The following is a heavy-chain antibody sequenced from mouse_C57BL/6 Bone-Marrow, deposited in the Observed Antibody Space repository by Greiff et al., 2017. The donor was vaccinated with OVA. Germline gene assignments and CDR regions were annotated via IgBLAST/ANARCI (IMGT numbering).Heavy chain of an antibody. Sequence: EVMLVESGGDLVKPGGSLKLSCAASGFTFSSYGMSWVRQTPDKRLEWVATISSGGSYTNYPDSVKGRFTLSRDKAKNTLYLQMSSLKSEDTGMYFCARHYYGSSYYWGQGTTLTVSS. CDR2: ISSGGSYT. CDR3: ARHYYGSSYY. CDR1: GFTFSSYG. V-gene: IGHV5-6*02. J-gene: IGHJ2*01. D-gene: IGHD1-1*01.